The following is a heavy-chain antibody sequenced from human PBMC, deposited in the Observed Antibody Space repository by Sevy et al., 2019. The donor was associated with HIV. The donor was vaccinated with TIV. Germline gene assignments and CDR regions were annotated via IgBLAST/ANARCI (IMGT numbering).Heavy chain of an antibody. CDR3: AGGDTTMITDLDY. V-gene: IGHV3-23*01. D-gene: IGHD3-16*01. J-gene: IGHJ4*02. CDR1: GLTLTTTG. CDR2: VTSDGTT. Sequence: GGSLRLSCAASGLTLTTTGMSWVRQAPGKGLEWVAGVTSDGTTYYADHVRDQLTVSRDNSKNTLYLQLNSLRADDTAVFYCAGGDTTMITDLDYWGQGTLVTVSS.